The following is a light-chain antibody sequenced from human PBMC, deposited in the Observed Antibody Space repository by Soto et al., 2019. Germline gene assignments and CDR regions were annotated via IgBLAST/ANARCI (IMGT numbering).Light chain of an antibody. J-gene: IGKJ1*01. CDR3: QQYNSYS. CDR1: QTISSW. Sequence: IQMTKSPSSLSASVGDRVTIPCRASQTISSWLAWYQQKPGKAPKLLIYKASTLKSGVPSRFSGSGSGTEFTLTISSLQPDDFATYYCQQYNSYSFGQGTKVDIK. V-gene: IGKV1-5*03. CDR2: KAS.